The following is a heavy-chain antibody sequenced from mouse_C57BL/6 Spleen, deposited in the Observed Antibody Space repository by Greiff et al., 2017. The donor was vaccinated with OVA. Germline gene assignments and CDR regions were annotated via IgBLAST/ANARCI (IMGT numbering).Heavy chain of an antibody. V-gene: IGHV6-3*01. CDR2: IRLKSDNYAT. D-gene: IGHD1-1*02. Sequence: EVQLVESGGGLVQPGGSMKLSCVASGFTFSNYWMNWVRQSPEKGLEWVAQIRLKSDNYATHYAESVKGRFTISRDDSKSSVYLQMNNLRAEDTGIYYCTGGGNHWYFDVWGTGTTVTVSS. J-gene: IGHJ1*03. CDR1: GFTFSNYW. CDR3: TGGGNHWYFDV.